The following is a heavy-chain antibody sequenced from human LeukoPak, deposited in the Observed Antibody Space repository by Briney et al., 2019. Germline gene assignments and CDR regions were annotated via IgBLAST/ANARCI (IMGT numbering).Heavy chain of an antibody. D-gene: IGHD4-17*01. J-gene: IGHJ6*02. CDR1: GYTFNRYG. Sequence: ASVKVSCKASGYTFNRYGITWVRHAPGQGLERMVWISAYDGNTKYAQKFQGRVTMTTDTSTSTAYMELRSLRSDDTAVYYCATGTVTTGYYYGMAVWGQGTTVTVSS. CDR2: ISAYDGNT. CDR3: ATGTVTTGYYYGMAV. V-gene: IGHV1-18*01.